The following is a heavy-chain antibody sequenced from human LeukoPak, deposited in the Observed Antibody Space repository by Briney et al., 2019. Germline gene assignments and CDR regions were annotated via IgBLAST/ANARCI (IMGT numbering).Heavy chain of an antibody. CDR1: GFTFSSYS. D-gene: IGHD3-9*01. V-gene: IGHV3-21*01. J-gene: IGHJ3*02. CDR3: ASVLRYFDWESPDPDAFDI. Sequence: PGGSLRLSCAASGFTFSSYSMNWVRQAPGKGLEWVSSISSSSSYIYYADSVKGRFTISRDNAKNSLYLQMNSLRAEDTAVYYCASVLRYFDWESPDPDAFDIWGQGTMVTVSS. CDR2: ISSSSSYI.